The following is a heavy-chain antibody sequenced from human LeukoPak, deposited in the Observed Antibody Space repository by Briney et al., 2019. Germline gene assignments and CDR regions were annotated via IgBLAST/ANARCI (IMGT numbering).Heavy chain of an antibody. Sequence: GGSLRLSCAASGFTFSDYYMSWIRQAPGKGLEWVSYISSSSSYTNYADSVKGRFTISRDNAKNSLYLQMNSLRVEDTAVYYCARASYGSGSSPGYWGQGTLVTVSS. J-gene: IGHJ4*02. CDR1: GFTFSDYY. CDR3: ARASYGSGSSPGY. V-gene: IGHV3-11*06. CDR2: ISSSSSYT. D-gene: IGHD3-10*01.